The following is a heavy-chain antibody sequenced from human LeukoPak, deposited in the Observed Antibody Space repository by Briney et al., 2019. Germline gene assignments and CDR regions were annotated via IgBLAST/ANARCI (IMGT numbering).Heavy chain of an antibody. CDR3: ARSPTSLDYFDY. Sequence: SQTLSLTCADSGGSISSGGYSWSWIRQPPGKGLEWIGYIYHSGSTYYNPSLKSRVTISVDRSKNQFSLKLSSVTAADTAVYYCARSPTSLDYFDYWGQGTLVTVSS. J-gene: IGHJ4*02. D-gene: IGHD3-16*02. CDR1: GGSISSGGYS. V-gene: IGHV4-30-2*01. CDR2: IYHSGST.